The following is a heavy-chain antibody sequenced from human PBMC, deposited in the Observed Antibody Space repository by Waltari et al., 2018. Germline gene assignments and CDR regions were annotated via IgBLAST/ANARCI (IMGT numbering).Heavy chain of an antibody. D-gene: IGHD3-22*01. CDR2: MNPNSGNT. V-gene: IGHV1-8*01. CDR3: ARDYYDSSGWNY. J-gene: IGHJ4*02. CDR1: GYPFTSND. Sequence: QVQLVQSGAEVKKPGASVKVSCTASGYPFTSNDITWVRQATGQGLEWMGWMNPNSGNTGYAQKFQGRVTMTRNTSISTAYMELSSLRSEDTAVYYCARDYYDSSGWNYWGQGTLVTVSS.